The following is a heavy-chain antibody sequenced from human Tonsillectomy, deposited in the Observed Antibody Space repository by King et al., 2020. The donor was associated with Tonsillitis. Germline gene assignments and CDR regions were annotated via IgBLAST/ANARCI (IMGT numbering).Heavy chain of an antibody. D-gene: IGHD1-26*01. CDR2: IYYSGST. V-gene: IGHV4-39*01. Sequence: QLQESGPGLVKPSETLSLTCTASGGSISSSSYYWGWIRQPPGKGLEWIGSIYYSGSTYYNPSLKSRVTISVDTSKNQFSLKLRSVTAADTAVYYCARHSRWELVFDYWGQGTLVTVSS. J-gene: IGHJ4*02. CDR1: GGSISSSSYY. CDR3: ARHSRWELVFDY.